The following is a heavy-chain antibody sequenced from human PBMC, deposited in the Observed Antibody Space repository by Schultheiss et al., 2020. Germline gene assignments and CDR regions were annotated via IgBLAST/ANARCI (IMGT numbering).Heavy chain of an antibody. CDR1: SGSISSYY. CDR3: ARSYSCSSTSCYNYYYYYMDV. Sequence: SETLSLTCTVSSGSISSYYWSWIRQPPGKGLEWIGYIYYSGSTNYNPSLKSRVTISVDTSKNQFSLKLSSVTAADTAVYYCARSYSCSSTSCYNYYYYYMDVWGKGTTVTVSS. V-gene: IGHV4-59*01. D-gene: IGHD2-2*02. J-gene: IGHJ6*03. CDR2: IYYSGST.